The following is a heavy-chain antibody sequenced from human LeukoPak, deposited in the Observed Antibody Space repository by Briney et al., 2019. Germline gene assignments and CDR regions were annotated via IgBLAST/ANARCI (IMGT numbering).Heavy chain of an antibody. J-gene: IGHJ4*02. V-gene: IGHV1-18*01. D-gene: IGHD1-26*01. CDR2: ISAYNGNT. CDR1: GYTFTSYG. Sequence: GASVKVSCKASGYTFTSYGISWVRQAPGQGLEWMGWISAYNGNTNYAQKLQGRVTMTTDTSTSTAYMELRSLRSDDTAVYYCARDHRRSGSYYGDDYWGQGTLVTVSS. CDR3: ARDHRRSGSYYGDDY.